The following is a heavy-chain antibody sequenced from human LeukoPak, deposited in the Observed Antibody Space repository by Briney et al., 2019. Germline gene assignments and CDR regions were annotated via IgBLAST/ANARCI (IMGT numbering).Heavy chain of an antibody. J-gene: IGHJ4*02. CDR2: IRYDGSNK. CDR3: AKGDDFWSGATPDY. Sequence: GGSLRLSCAASGFTFSSYGMHWVRQAPGKGLEWVAFIRYDGSNKYYADSVKGRFTISRDNSKNTLYLQMNSLRAEDTAVYYCAKGDDFWSGATPDYWGQGTLVTVSS. CDR1: GFTFSSYG. V-gene: IGHV3-30*02. D-gene: IGHD3-3*01.